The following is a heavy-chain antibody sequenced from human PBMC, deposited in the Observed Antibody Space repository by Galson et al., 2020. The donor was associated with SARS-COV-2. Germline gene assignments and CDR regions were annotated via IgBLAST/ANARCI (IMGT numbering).Heavy chain of an antibody. CDR2: IYSGGST. Sequence: GGSLRLSCAASGFTVSSNYMSWVRQAPGKGLEWVSVIYSGGSTYYADSVKGRFTISRDNAKRSLYLQMNSLRAEDTALYYCARSTSYYGSGSYRDYWGQGTLVTVSS. J-gene: IGHJ4*02. CDR1: GFTVSSNY. V-gene: IGHV3-53*01. D-gene: IGHD3-10*01. CDR3: ARSTSYYGSGSYRDY.